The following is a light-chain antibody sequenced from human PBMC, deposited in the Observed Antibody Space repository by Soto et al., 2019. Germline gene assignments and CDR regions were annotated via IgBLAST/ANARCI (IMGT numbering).Light chain of an antibody. CDR3: QQYASSPLLT. V-gene: IGKV3-20*01. J-gene: IGKJ4*01. CDR2: GTS. Sequence: EIVLTQSPGTLSLSPGETATLSCRASQTIGRNYLAWYQQKPGQAPRLLIFGTSTRATGIPDRFSGSGSGTDFTLSISRLEPEDFAVYYCQQYASSPLLTFDGGTKVEIK. CDR1: QTIGRNY.